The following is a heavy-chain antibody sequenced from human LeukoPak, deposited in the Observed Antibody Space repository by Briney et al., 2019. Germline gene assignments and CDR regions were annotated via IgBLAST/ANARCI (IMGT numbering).Heavy chain of an antibody. CDR1: GFTFSSYG. CDR2: IRYDGSNK. CDR3: ARISIYYYYYMDV. D-gene: IGHD2-2*01. Sequence: GGSLRLSCAASGFTFSSYGMHWVRQAPGKGLEWVAFIRYDGSNKYYADSVKGRFTISRDNSKNTLYLHVNSLRPEDTAVYYCARISIYYYYYMDVWGKGTTVTVSS. J-gene: IGHJ6*03. V-gene: IGHV3-30*02.